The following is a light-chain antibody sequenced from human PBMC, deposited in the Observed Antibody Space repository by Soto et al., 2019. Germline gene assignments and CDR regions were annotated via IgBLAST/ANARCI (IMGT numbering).Light chain of an antibody. V-gene: IGLV1-40*01. CDR3: QSYDSSLSGYV. CDR2: GNS. Sequence: QSVLTQPPSVSGAPGQRVTISCTGASSNIGAGYNVHGYQQLPGTAPKLLIYGNSNRPSGVPDRFSGSKSGTSASLAITGLQAEDEADYYCQSYDSSLSGYVFGTGTKLTVL. J-gene: IGLJ1*01. CDR1: SSNIGAGYN.